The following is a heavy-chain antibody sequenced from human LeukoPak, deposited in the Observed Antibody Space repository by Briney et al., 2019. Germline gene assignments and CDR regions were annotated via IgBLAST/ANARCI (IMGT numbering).Heavy chain of an antibody. CDR1: GGSISSYY. J-gene: IGHJ4*02. V-gene: IGHV4-59*01. CDR3: ARVNWNDVYYFDY. CDR2: IYYSGNT. Sequence: SETLSLTCTVSGGSISSYYWSWIRQPPGKGLEWIGYIYYSGNTNYNPSLKSRVTISVDTSKNQFSLKLSSVTAADTAVYYCARVNWNDVYYFDYWGQGTLVTVSS. D-gene: IGHD1-1*01.